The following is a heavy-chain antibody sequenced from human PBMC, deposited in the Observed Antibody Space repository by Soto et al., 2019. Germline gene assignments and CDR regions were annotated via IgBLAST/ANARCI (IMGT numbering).Heavy chain of an antibody. V-gene: IGHV4-34*01. Sequence: PSETLSLTCAVYGGSFSGYYWSGIRQPPGKGLEWIGEINHSGSTNYNPSLKSRVTISVDTSKNQFSLKLSSVTAADTAVYYCARFDGTVAARRNYWYLDLCGRGTLVTVSS. D-gene: IGHD2-15*01. CDR3: ARFDGTVAARRNYWYLDL. J-gene: IGHJ2*01. CDR2: INHSGST. CDR1: GGSFSGYY.